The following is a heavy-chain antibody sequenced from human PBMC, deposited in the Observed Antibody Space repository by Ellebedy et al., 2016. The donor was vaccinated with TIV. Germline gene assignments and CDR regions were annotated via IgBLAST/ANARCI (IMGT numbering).Heavy chain of an antibody. CDR3: ARAGEKWELNY. CDR2: IYAGGTT. D-gene: IGHD1-26*01. Sequence: GGSLRLSCAASGFSVTNNYMSWVRQAPGQGLEWVSLIYAGGTTNYADSVKGRFTVSRDGSKNPLYLEMNSLRLDDTAVYYCARAGEKWELNYWGQGALVTVSS. J-gene: IGHJ4*02. CDR1: GFSVTNNY. V-gene: IGHV3-53*05.